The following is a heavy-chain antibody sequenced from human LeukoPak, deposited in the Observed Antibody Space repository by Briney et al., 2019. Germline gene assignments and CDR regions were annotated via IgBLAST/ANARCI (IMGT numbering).Heavy chain of an antibody. CDR1: GLTFANAR. D-gene: IGHD3-10*01. Sequence: GGSLRLSCAASGLTFANARMNWVRQAPGKGLEWVAVIWNDGSNKYYADSVKGRFTISRDNSKNTLYLQMNSLRAEDTAVYSCARASGPFDYWGQGTLVTVSS. CDR2: IWNDGSNK. CDR3: ARASGPFDY. V-gene: IGHV3-33*08. J-gene: IGHJ4*02.